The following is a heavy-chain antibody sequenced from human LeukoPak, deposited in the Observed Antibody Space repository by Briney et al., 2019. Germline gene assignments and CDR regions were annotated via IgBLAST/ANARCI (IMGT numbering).Heavy chain of an antibody. CDR2: IYYSGST. V-gene: IGHV4-39*01. D-gene: IGHD6-19*01. CDR3: ARQSGRIAVAGPFDY. J-gene: IGHJ4*02. Sequence: SETLSLTCTVSGGSISSSSYYWGWIRQPPGKGLEWIGSIYYSGSTYYNPSLKSRVTISVDTSKNQFSLKLSSVTAADTAVYYRARQSGRIAVAGPFDYWGQGTLVTVSS. CDR1: GGSISSSSYY.